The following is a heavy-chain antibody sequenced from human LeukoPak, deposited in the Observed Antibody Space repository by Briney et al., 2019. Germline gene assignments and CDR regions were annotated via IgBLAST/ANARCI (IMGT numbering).Heavy chain of an antibody. Sequence: ASVKVSRKASGYTFTSYSMHWVRQAPGQGLEWMGIINPSGGSTSYAQKFQGRVTMTRDTSTSTVYMELSSLTSEDTAVYYCAKDGSGSSWLDYWGQGTLVTVSS. J-gene: IGHJ4*02. D-gene: IGHD3-10*01. CDR3: AKDGSGSSWLDY. CDR2: INPSGGST. CDR1: GYTFTSYS. V-gene: IGHV1-46*01.